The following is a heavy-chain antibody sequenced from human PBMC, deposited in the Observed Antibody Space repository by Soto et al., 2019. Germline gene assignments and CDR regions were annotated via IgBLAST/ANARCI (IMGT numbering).Heavy chain of an antibody. J-gene: IGHJ4*02. D-gene: IGHD2-15*01. Sequence: SETLSLTCTVSGDSISTSSYYWGWIRQPPGEGLEWIGSIFNSGSTYYNPSLKSRVTISVDTSKNQFSLRLSFVTAADTAVYYCARVGRAPGRRYCSGGTCVPDYWGQGTLVTVSS. CDR1: GDSISTSSYY. CDR3: ARVGRAPGRRYCSGGTCVPDY. CDR2: IFNSGST. V-gene: IGHV4-39*01.